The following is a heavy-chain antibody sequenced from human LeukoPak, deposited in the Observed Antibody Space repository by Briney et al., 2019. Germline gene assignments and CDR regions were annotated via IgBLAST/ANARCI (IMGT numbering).Heavy chain of an antibody. J-gene: IGHJ4*02. CDR3: ARVGAVADSFDY. CDR2: ISSSSSYI. CDR1: GFTFSSYS. Sequence: GGSLRLSCAASGFTFSSYSMNWVRQAPGKGLEWVSSISSSSSYIYYADSVKGRFTTSRDNAKNSLYLQMNSLRAEDTAVYYCARVGAVADSFDYWGQGTLVTVSS. D-gene: IGHD6-19*01. V-gene: IGHV3-21*01.